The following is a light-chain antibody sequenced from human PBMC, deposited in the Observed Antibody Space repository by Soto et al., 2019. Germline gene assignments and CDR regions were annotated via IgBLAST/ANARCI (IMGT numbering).Light chain of an antibody. V-gene: IGKV4-1*01. Sequence: SVLSKAPDSLSVAVGSRNNINCKSSHNILYSSDNKNYLSWYQQRPGQPPKLLFYWASTRESGVPDRFSGSGSGIHFHLTTTSLHAESLPAYYSEQYYSAPPPFGPGTKVDIK. J-gene: IGKJ1*01. CDR1: HNILYSSDNKNY. CDR3: EQYYSAPPP. CDR2: WAS.